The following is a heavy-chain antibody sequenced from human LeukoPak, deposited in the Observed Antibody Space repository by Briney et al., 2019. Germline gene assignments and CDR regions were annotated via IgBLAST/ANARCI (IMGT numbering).Heavy chain of an antibody. V-gene: IGHV1-18*01. D-gene: IGHD3-10*01. CDR3: ARGVNLGWFDP. CDR1: GYTLTSYG. Sequence: ASVKVSCKASGYTLTSYGITWVRQAPGQGLEWMGWISAYNDNTNSARKFQGRVTMTTDTSTSTAYMELSSLRSEDTAVYYCARGVNLGWFDPWGQGTLVTVSS. CDR2: ISAYNDNT. J-gene: IGHJ5*02.